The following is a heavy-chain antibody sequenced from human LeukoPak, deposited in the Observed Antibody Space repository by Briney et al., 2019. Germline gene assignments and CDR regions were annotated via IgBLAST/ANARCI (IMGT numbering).Heavy chain of an antibody. Sequence: GGSLRLSCAASGNYWMHWVRQVPGKGLVWVSHINSDGSWTSYADSVKGRFTISRDNSKNTLYLQMNSLRAEDTAVYYCARDSNTYYYDSSGYYYYYYGMDVWGQGTTVTVSS. J-gene: IGHJ6*02. CDR3: ARDSNTYYYDSSGYYYYYYGMDV. D-gene: IGHD3-22*01. V-gene: IGHV3-74*01. CDR2: INSDGSWT. CDR1: GNYW.